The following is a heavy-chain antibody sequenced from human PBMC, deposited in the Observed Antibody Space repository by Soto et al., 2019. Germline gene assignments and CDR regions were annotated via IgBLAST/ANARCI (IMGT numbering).Heavy chain of an antibody. Sequence: QVQLVQSGAEVKKPGSSVKVSCKASGGTFSRYAISWVRQAPGQGLDWMGGIIPIFGTANYAQKFQGRVTITADESTSTAYMELSSLRSEDTAVYYCARVGGGYDRYYYYGMDVWGQGTTVTGSS. D-gene: IGHD5-12*01. J-gene: IGHJ6*02. V-gene: IGHV1-69*01. CDR1: GGTFSRYA. CDR2: IIPIFGTA. CDR3: ARVGGGYDRYYYYGMDV.